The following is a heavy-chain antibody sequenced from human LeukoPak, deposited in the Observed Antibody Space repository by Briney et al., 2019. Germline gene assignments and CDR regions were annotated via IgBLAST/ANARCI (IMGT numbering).Heavy chain of an antibody. D-gene: IGHD5-24*01. CDR2: INHSGST. CDR1: GGSFSGYY. Sequence: SETLSLTCAVYGGSFSGYYWSWIRQPPGKGLEWIGEINHSGSTNYNPSLKSRVTISVDTSKNQFSLKLSSVTAADTAVYYCARLLRWLQSIRFDPWGQGTLVTVSS. V-gene: IGHV4-34*01. CDR3: ARLLRWLQSIRFDP. J-gene: IGHJ5*02.